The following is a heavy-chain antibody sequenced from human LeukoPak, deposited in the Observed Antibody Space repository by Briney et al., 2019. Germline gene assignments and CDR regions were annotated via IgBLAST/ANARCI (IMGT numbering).Heavy chain of an antibody. CDR1: GFTFSSYG. CDR3: AKDPPYSSSWYG. Sequence: GGSLRLSCAASGFTFSSYGMHWVRQAPGKGLEWVAFIRYDGSNKYYADSVKGRFTISRDNPKNTLYLQMNSLRAEDTAVYYCAKDPPYSSSWYGWGQGTLVTVSS. J-gene: IGHJ4*02. CDR2: IRYDGSNK. V-gene: IGHV3-30*02. D-gene: IGHD6-13*01.